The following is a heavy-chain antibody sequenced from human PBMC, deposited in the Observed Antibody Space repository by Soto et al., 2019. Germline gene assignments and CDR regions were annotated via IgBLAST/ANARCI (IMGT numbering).Heavy chain of an antibody. CDR2: ISPGDSDI. V-gene: IGHV5-51*01. CDR3: ARLHPQYCSAISSYSQDFDP. Sequence: GESLKISCKASGYTLSYYWIAWVRQMPGKGLEWMGVISPGDSDIRYSPSFQGHVTISADKSISTAYLQWSSLKASDTAMYYCARLHPQYCSAISSYSQDFDPWGQGTLVTVSS. CDR1: GYTLSYYW. D-gene: IGHD2-15*01. J-gene: IGHJ5*02.